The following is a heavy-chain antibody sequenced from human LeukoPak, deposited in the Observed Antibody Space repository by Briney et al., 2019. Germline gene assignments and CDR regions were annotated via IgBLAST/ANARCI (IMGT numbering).Heavy chain of an antibody. J-gene: IGHJ4*02. V-gene: IGHV3-73*01. CDR2: IRSKANSHAT. Sequence: GGSLRLSCAASGFTFSGSAMHWVRQASGKGLEWVGRIRSKANSHATAYAASVKGRFTISRDDSKNTAYLQMNSLKTEDTAVYYCTRGGATKEFDYWGQGTLVTVSS. CDR1: GFTFSGSA. D-gene: IGHD1-26*01. CDR3: TRGGATKEFDY.